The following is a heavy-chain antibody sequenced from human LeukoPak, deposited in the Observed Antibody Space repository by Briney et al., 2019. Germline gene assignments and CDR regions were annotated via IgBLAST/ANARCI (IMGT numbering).Heavy chain of an antibody. CDR3: ARVGPSSASVTPAYGMDV. CDR1: GFTFDDYG. J-gene: IGHJ6*02. CDR2: INWNGGST. Sequence: PGGSLRLSRAASGFTFDDYGMSWVRQAPGKGLEWVSGINWNGGSTGYADSVKGRFTISRDNAKNSLYLQMNSLRAEDTALYYCARVGPSSASVTPAYGMDVWGQGTTVTVS. V-gene: IGHV3-20*04. D-gene: IGHD6-6*01.